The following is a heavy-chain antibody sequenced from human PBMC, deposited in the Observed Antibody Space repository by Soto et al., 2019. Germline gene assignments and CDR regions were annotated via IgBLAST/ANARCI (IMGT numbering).Heavy chain of an antibody. J-gene: IGHJ4*02. D-gene: IGHD1-26*01. CDR1: GNTFTYRY. Sequence: QMQLVQSGAEVKKTGSSVTVSCKALGNTFTYRYLHWVRQAPGQALEWMGWITPFSGDVHYAQRFQERVTITRNRSTNTAYMQMSSLRSEDTAMYFCASGSAGSGPFTWELPDHWGQGTLVTVSS. CDR2: ITPFSGDV. CDR3: ASGSAGSGPFTWELPDH. V-gene: IGHV1-45*02.